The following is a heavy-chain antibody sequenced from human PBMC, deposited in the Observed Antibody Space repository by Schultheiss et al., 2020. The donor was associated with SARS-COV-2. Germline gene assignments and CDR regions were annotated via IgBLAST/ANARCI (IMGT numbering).Heavy chain of an antibody. D-gene: IGHD3-10*01. CDR3: ARVGTKTDSGY. J-gene: IGHJ4*02. Sequence: GGSLRLSCAASGFTFSSYAMSWVRQAPGKGLEWVSSISSSSSYIYYADSVKGRFTISRDNAKNSLYLQMNSLRAEDTAVYYCARVGTKTDSGYWGQGTLVTVSS. CDR1: GFTFSSYA. V-gene: IGHV3-21*01. CDR2: ISSSSSYI.